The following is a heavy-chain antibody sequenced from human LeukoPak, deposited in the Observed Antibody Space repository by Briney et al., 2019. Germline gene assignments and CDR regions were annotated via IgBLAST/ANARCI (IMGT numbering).Heavy chain of an antibody. J-gene: IGHJ4*02. CDR2: IWYDGSNK. V-gene: IGHV3-33*01. CDR1: GFTFSHYG. Sequence: GGSLRLSCAASGFTFSHYGMHWVRQAPGKGLEWVAVIWYDGSNKYYADSLKGRFTISRDKSENTLYLQMNSLRAEDTAVYYCARAEIGLRFDYWGQGTLVTVSS. CDR3: ARAEIGLRFDY.